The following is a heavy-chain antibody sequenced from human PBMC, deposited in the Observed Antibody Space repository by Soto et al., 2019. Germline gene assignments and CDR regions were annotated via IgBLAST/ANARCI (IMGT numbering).Heavy chain of an antibody. V-gene: IGHV2-5*02. Sequence: QITLKESGPTLVKPTQTLTLTGTFSGFSVSTSGVGVGWISQPPGKALDWLALIYWDDDKRYSPSLRSRLTISKDTSKNQVVLTMTNMDPADTATYYCIHSRCGGDCLQSYASHYYYGLDVWGQGTTVAVSS. CDR3: IHSRCGGDCLQSYASHYYYGLDV. J-gene: IGHJ6*02. CDR1: GFSVSTSGVG. D-gene: IGHD2-21*02. CDR2: IYWDDDK.